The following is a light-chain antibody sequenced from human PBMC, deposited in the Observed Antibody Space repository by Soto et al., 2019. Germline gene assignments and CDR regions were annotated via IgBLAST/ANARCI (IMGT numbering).Light chain of an antibody. Sequence: QSALTQPLSASGSPGQSVTISSTGTSSDIGGYNYVSWYQQHPGKAPKLMIYEVSKRPSGVPDRFSGSKSGNTASLTVSGLQAENEADYYCSSYAGSNNYVFGSGTKVTVL. V-gene: IGLV2-8*01. CDR2: EVS. CDR1: SSDIGGYNY. CDR3: SSYAGSNNYV. J-gene: IGLJ1*01.